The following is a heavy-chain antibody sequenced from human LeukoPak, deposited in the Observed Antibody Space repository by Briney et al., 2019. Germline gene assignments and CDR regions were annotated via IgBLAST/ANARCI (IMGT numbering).Heavy chain of an antibody. J-gene: IGHJ3*01. CDR2: IYYSGST. D-gene: IGHD6-13*01. V-gene: IGHV4-59*08. CDR1: GVSISSYY. CDR3: ARHDGSSWYYAFDV. Sequence: SEALSLTCTVSGVSISSYYWSWIRQPPGKGLEWIGYIYYSGSTNYSPSLKSRVTISLDTSKNQFSLKLSSVTAADTAVYYCARHDGSSWYYAFDVWGQGTMVTVSS.